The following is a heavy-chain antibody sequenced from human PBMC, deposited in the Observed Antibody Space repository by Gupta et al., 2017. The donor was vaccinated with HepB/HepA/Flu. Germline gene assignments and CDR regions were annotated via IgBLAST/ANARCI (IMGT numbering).Heavy chain of an antibody. CDR1: GGSFSGYY. D-gene: IGHD1-26*01. J-gene: IGHJ4*02. CDR3: ARRRVGARDRGVYYFDY. CDR2: INHSGST. V-gene: IGHV4-34*01. Sequence: QVQLQQWGAGLLKPSETLSLTCAVHGGSFSGYYWSWIRQPPGKGLEWIGEINHSGSTNYNPSLKSRVTISVDTSKNQFSLKLSSVTAADTAVYYCARRRVGARDRGVYYFDYWGQGTLVTVSS.